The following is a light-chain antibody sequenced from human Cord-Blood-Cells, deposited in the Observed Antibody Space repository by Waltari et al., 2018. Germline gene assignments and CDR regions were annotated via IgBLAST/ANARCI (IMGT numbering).Light chain of an antibody. V-gene: IGKV1-39*01. CDR2: AAS. CDR3: QQSNSTPYT. Sequence: SHITQSPSSLSASVGYRVTLTCLASQSINSYLNWYQQKPGKAPQLLIYAASSLQSGVPSRFSGSGSGTDFTLTISSLQPEDFATYYCQQSNSTPYTFGQGTKLEIK. CDR1: QSINSY. J-gene: IGKJ2*01.